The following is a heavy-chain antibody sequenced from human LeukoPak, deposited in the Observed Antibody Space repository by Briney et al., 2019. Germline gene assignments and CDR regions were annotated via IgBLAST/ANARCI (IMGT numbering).Heavy chain of an antibody. Sequence: NSSETLSLTCTVSGGSISSYYWSWIRQPAGKGLEWIGRIYTSGSTNYNPSLKSRVTMSVDTSKNQFSLKLSSVTAADTAVYYCASQVAYYYDSSGYCLFDYWGQGTLVTVSS. CDR2: IYTSGST. D-gene: IGHD3-22*01. V-gene: IGHV4-4*07. J-gene: IGHJ4*02. CDR3: ASQVAYYYDSSGYCLFDY. CDR1: GGSISSYY.